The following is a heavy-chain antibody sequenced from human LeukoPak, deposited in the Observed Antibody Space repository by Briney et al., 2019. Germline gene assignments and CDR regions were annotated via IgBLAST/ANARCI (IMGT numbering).Heavy chain of an antibody. D-gene: IGHD3-3*01. Sequence: ASVKVSCKASGYTLTSYGISWVRQAPGQGLEWMGWISAYNGNTNYAQKLQGRVTMTTDTSTSTAYMELRSLRSDDTAVYYCARWLWDSYDFLGRAFDYWGQGTLVTVSS. CDR3: ARWLWDSYDFLGRAFDY. CDR1: GYTLTSYG. J-gene: IGHJ4*02. V-gene: IGHV1-18*01. CDR2: ISAYNGNT.